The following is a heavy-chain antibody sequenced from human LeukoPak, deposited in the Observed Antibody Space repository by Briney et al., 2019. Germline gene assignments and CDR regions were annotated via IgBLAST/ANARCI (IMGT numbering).Heavy chain of an antibody. D-gene: IGHD3-22*01. Sequence: SVKVSCKASGGTFSRHAINWVRQAPGQGLEWMGGTTPIFGTVNYAQRFQDRVTITADESTSTASMELSSLRSEDTAMYYCAIGYFDSSGYADYWGQGTLVTVSS. V-gene: IGHV1-69*13. CDR3: AIGYFDSSGYADY. J-gene: IGHJ4*02. CDR1: GGTFSRHA. CDR2: TTPIFGTV.